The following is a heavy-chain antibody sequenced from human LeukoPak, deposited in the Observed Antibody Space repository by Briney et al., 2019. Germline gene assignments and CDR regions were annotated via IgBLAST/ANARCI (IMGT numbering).Heavy chain of an antibody. J-gene: IGHJ5*02. CDR2: IYYSGST. Sequence: SETLSLTCTVSGGSISSGGYYWSWIRQHPGKGLEWIGYIYYSGSTYYNPSLKSRVTISVDTSKNQFSLKLTSVTAADTAVYYCARDILTDYYFHWFDPWGQGTLVTVSS. CDR3: ARDILTDYYFHWFDP. CDR1: GGSISSGGYY. D-gene: IGHD3-9*01. V-gene: IGHV4-31*03.